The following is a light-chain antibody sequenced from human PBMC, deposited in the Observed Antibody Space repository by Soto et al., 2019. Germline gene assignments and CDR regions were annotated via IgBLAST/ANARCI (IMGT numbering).Light chain of an antibody. CDR1: SSDLGAYDY. Sequence: HSVLTQPASVSGSPGQSITISCTGTSSDLGAYDYVSWYQQHPGEAPTLLIYEVTNRPSGVSNRFSAPKSGNTASLTISGLQAEDEAEYFCSSYTTSYSYVFGTGTKVTVL. CDR2: EVT. V-gene: IGLV2-14*01. CDR3: SSYTTSYSYV. J-gene: IGLJ1*01.